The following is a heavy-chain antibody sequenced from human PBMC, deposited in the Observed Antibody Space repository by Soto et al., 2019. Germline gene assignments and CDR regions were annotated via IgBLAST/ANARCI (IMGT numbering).Heavy chain of an antibody. J-gene: IGHJ5*02. CDR2: ISYDGSNK. V-gene: IGHV3-30-3*01. CDR1: GFTFSIYA. CDR3: AREYSDGWFDR. D-gene: IGHD2-21*01. Sequence: QVQLVESGGGVVQPGRSLRLSCAASGFTFSIYAMHWVRQAPGKGLEWVAVISYDGSNKYYADSVKGRFTISRDNSKNTVYLQMNSLSAEDSAVYYCAREYSDGWFDRWGQGTLVTVSS.